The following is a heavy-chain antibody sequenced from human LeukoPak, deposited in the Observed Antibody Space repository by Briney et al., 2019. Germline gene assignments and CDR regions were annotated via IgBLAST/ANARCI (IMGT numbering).Heavy chain of an antibody. CDR1: GYTFTGYY. J-gene: IGHJ3*02. CDR3: ARAARRELLNAFDI. CDR2: INPNSGGT. Sequence: ASVKVSCKASGYTFTGYYMHWMRQAPGQGLEWMGWINPNSGGTNYAQKFQGRVTMTRDTSISTAYMELSRLRSDDTAVYYCARAARRELLNAFDIWGQGTMVTVSS. D-gene: IGHD1-26*01. V-gene: IGHV1-2*02.